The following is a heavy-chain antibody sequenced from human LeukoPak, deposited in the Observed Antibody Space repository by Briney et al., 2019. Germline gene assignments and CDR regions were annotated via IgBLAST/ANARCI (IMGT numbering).Heavy chain of an antibody. J-gene: IGHJ5*02. D-gene: IGHD3-3*01. CDR1: GFTFSSYA. CDR2: ISYDGSNK. Sequence: AGGSLRLSCAASGFTFSSYAMHWVRQAPGKGLEWVAVISYDGSNKYYADSVKGRFTISRDNSKNTLYLQMNSLRAEDTAVYYCARAPEYYDFWSGYQSRYNWFDPWGQGTLVTVSS. V-gene: IGHV3-30*04. CDR3: ARAPEYYDFWSGYQSRYNWFDP.